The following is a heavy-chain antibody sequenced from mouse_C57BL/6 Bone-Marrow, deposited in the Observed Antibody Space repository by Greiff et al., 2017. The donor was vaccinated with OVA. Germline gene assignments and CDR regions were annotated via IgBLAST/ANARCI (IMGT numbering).Heavy chain of an antibody. J-gene: IGHJ4*01. D-gene: IGHD1-1*01. CDR2: IDPEDGDT. CDR3: TTLYYGSRYAMAY. V-gene: IGHV14-1*01. CDR1: GFNIKDYY. Sequence: EVQLQQSGAELVRPGASVKLSCTASGFNIKDYYMHWVKQRPEQGLEWIGRIDPEDGDTEYAPKFQGKATMTADTSSNTAYLQLSSLTSEDTSVYYCTTLYYGSRYAMAYRRQGASVTASS.